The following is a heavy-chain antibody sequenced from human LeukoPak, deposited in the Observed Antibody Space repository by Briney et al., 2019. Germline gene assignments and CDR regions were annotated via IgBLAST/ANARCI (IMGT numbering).Heavy chain of an antibody. J-gene: IGHJ3*02. D-gene: IGHD3-9*01. Sequence: SETLSLTCAVYGGAFSGYYCSWIRQPPGKGLEWSGEINHSGSTNYNPSLKSRVTISVDTSKNQFSLKLSSVTAADTAVYYCARVLRYFDWLLPYDAFDIWGQGKMVTVSS. CDR3: ARVLRYFDWLLPYDAFDI. V-gene: IGHV4-34*01. CDR2: INHSGST. CDR1: GGAFSGYY.